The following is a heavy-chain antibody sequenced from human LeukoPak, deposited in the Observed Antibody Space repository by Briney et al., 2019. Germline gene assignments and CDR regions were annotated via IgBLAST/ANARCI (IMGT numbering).Heavy chain of an antibody. CDR2: VNHSGST. CDR3: ARTAFDI. Sequence: PSETLSLTCAVYGGSFSGYYCSWIRQPPGKGLEWIGEVNHSGSTNYNPSLKSRVTISVDTSKNQFSLKLSSVTAADTAVYYCARTAFDIWGQGTMVTVSS. CDR1: GGSFSGYY. V-gene: IGHV4-34*01. J-gene: IGHJ3*02.